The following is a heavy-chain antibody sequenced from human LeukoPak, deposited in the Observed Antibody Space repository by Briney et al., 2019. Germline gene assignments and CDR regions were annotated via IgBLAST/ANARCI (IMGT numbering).Heavy chain of an antibody. CDR1: GFTFSSYA. Sequence: PGGSLRLSCAASGFTFSSYAMSWVRQAPGKGLEWVSAISGSGGSTYYADSVKGRFTISRDNSKNTLYLQMNSLRAEDTAVYYCAKDAVGGLYGDYSFDYWGQGTLVTVSS. D-gene: IGHD4-17*01. V-gene: IGHV3-23*01. CDR3: AKDAVGGLYGDYSFDY. J-gene: IGHJ4*02. CDR2: ISGSGGST.